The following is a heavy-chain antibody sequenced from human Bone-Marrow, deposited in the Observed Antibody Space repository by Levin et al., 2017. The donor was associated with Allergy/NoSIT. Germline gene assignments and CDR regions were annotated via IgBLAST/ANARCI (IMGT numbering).Heavy chain of an antibody. CDR1: GGTFSSYA. V-gene: IGHV1-69*13. J-gene: IGHJ6*02. D-gene: IGHD1-1*01. CDR2: IIPIFGTA. Sequence: SVKVSCKASGGTFSSYAISWVRQAPGQGLEWMGGIIPIFGTANYAQKFQGRVTITADESTSTAYMELSSLRSEDTAVYYCARVTRTGYYYYYGMDVWGQGTTVTVSS. CDR3: ARVTRTGYYYYYGMDV.